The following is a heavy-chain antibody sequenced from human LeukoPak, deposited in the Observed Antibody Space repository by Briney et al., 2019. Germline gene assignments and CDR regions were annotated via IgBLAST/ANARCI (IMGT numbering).Heavy chain of an antibody. CDR3: ARGDMVRGVLDY. D-gene: IGHD3-10*01. CDR2: INHSGSTI. Sequence: GESLTLSCAASGFTFSDYYMSWIRQPPGKGLEWVAYINHSGSTIYYPASMKGRITIFRDNAKNSLYLQRNSLRAEDTAVYYCARGDMVRGVLDYWGQGTLVTVSS. CDR1: GFTFSDYY. J-gene: IGHJ4*02. V-gene: IGHV3-11*01.